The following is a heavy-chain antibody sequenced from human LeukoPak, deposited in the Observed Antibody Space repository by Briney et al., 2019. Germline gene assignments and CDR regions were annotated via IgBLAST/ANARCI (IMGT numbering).Heavy chain of an antibody. Sequence: ASVKVSCKASGYTFTSYGISWVRQAPGQGLEWRGWISADNGNTNYAQKLQGRVTMTTDTSTSTAYMELRSLRSDATAVYYCARDRPTTLRYFDWLSGFYYYYYYMDVWGKGTTVTISS. J-gene: IGHJ6*03. CDR2: ISADNGNT. CDR1: GYTFTSYG. V-gene: IGHV1-18*01. D-gene: IGHD3-9*01. CDR3: ARDRPTTLRYFDWLSGFYYYYYYMDV.